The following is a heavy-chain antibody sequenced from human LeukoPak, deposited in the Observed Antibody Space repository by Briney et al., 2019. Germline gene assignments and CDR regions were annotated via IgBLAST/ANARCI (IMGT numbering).Heavy chain of an antibody. CDR3: ARAVAAARGVNYFDS. J-gene: IGHJ4*02. CDR2: IGTTGDT. CDR1: GFTFSNYD. Sequence: GGSLRLSCAASGFTFSNYDMHWVRQITGKYSEWVSAIGTTGDTYYPGSVKGRFTISRENAKNSLYLQMNSLRVGDTAVYYCARAVAAARGVNYFDSWGQGTLVTVSS. V-gene: IGHV3-13*01. D-gene: IGHD3-10*01.